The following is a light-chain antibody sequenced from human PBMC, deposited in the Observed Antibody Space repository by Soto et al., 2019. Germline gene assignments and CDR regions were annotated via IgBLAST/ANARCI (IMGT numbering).Light chain of an antibody. CDR1: QSISTY. CDR3: QQYYGSPRT. J-gene: IGKJ1*01. CDR2: AAS. Sequence: DIQMTQSPSTLSASVGDRVTITCRASQSISTYLNWYQQKLGKAPTLLIYAASSLQSGVPSRFRGGGSGTDFTLTISSLQPEDFATYFCQQYYGSPRTFGQGTKVDNK. V-gene: IGKV1-39*01.